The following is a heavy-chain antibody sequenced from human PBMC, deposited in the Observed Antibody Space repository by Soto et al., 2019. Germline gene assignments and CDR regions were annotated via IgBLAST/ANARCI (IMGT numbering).Heavy chain of an antibody. V-gene: IGHV4-34*01. CDR2: INHSGST. CDR1: GGSFSGYY. D-gene: IGHD2-15*01. Sequence: QVQLQQWGAGLLKSSETLSLTCAVYGGSFSGYYWSWIRQPPGKGLEWIGEINHSGSTNYNPSLKSRVPISVDTSKNQFSLKLSSVTAADTAVYYCARGSKGGLGRPLDYWGQGTLVTVSS. J-gene: IGHJ4*02. CDR3: ARGSKGGLGRPLDY.